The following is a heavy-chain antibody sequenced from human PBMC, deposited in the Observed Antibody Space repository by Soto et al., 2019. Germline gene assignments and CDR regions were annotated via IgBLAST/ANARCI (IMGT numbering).Heavy chain of an antibody. V-gene: IGHV1-8*01. J-gene: IGHJ6*02. D-gene: IGHD2-15*01. CDR1: GYTFTSYD. CDR2: MNPNSGNT. CDR3: ARVVVVGDYYYYGMDV. Sequence: QVQLVQSGAEVKKPGASVKVSCKASGYTFTSYDINWVRQATGQGLEWMGWMNPNSGNTGYAQKFQGRVTMTRNTSISTAYMELSSLRSEDTAVYYFARVVVVGDYYYYGMDVWGQGTTVTVSS.